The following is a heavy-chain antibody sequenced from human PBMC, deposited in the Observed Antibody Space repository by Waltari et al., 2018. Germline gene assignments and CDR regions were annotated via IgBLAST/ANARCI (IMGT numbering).Heavy chain of an antibody. Sequence: QVQLVQSGAEVKKPGSSVKVSCKASGGTFSSYAISWVRQAPGQGLEWMGGIIPIFVTENYAQKVQGRVTITTDESTSTAYMERSRLRSEDTAVYYCARGRELGNWFEPWGKGTLVTVSS. J-gene: IGHJ5*02. D-gene: IGHD7-27*01. CDR3: ARGRELGNWFEP. V-gene: IGHV1-69*05. CDR1: GGTFSSYA. CDR2: IIPIFVTE.